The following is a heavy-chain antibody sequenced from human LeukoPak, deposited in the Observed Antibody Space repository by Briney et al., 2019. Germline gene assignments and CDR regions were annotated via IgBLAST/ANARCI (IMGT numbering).Heavy chain of an antibody. J-gene: IGHJ4*02. D-gene: IGHD3-10*01. V-gene: IGHV1-69*05. Sequence: SVKVSCKASGGTFSSYAISWVRQAPGQGLEWMGGIIPIFGTANYAQKFRGRVTITTDESTSTAYMELSSLRSEDTAVYYCARDLFRRDFYGSGDYDYWGQGTLVTVSS. CDR2: IIPIFGTA. CDR1: GGTFSSYA. CDR3: ARDLFRRDFYGSGDYDY.